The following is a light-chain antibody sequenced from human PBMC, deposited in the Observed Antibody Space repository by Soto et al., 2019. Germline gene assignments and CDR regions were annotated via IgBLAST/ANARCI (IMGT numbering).Light chain of an antibody. J-gene: IGLJ1*01. V-gene: IGLV2-14*01. CDR3: TSYRNINMGACG. CDR1: SGDIGSYNR. Sequence: QSVLTQPASVSGSPGQSITISCTGTSGDIGSYNRVSWYQQHPVKAPKLIIYEVTDRPSGVSNRFSGSKSGNTASLTISGLQAADEAEYYCTSYRNINMGACGFATGTTGTV. CDR2: EVT.